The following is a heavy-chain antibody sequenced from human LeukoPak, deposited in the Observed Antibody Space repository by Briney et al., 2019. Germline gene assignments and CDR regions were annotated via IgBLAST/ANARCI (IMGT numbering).Heavy chain of an antibody. CDR1: GFTFSSYA. CDR2: ISYDGSNK. V-gene: IGHV3-30-3*01. J-gene: IGHJ4*02. Sequence: GGFLRLSCAASGFTFSSYAMHWVRQAPGKGLEWVAVISYDGSNKYYADSVKGRFTISRDNSKNTLYLQMNSLRAEDTAVYYCARTSVYDSPFDYWGQGTLVTVSS. CDR3: ARTSVYDSPFDY. D-gene: IGHD5/OR15-5a*01.